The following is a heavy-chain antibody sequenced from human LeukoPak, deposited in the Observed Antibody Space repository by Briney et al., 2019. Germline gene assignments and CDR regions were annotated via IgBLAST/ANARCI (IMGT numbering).Heavy chain of an antibody. J-gene: IGHJ4*02. CDR2: ISGSGGST. Sequence: GGSLRLSCVGSGFTFSRYWLNWVRQAPGKGLEWVSAISGSGGSTYYADSVKGRFTISRDNSKNTLYLQMNSLRAEDTAVYYCAKGSITMIVVVSFDYWGQGTLVTVSS. CDR1: GFTFSRYW. CDR3: AKGSITMIVVVSFDY. D-gene: IGHD3-22*01. V-gene: IGHV3-23*01.